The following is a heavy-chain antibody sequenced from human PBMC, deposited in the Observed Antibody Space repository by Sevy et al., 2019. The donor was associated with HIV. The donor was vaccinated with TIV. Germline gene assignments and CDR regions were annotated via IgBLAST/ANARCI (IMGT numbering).Heavy chain of an antibody. CDR3: AREYCSGGDCYLDWFDP. Sequence: SETLSLTCAVSGSSISSGYYWGWIRQPPGKGLEWIGSIYHSGNTYYNPSLKSRVTISVDTSKNQFSLKLSSVTAADTAGYYCAREYCSGGDCYLDWFDPWGQGTLVTVSS. CDR1: GSSISSGYY. V-gene: IGHV4-38-2*02. CDR2: IYHSGNT. D-gene: IGHD2-15*01. J-gene: IGHJ5*02.